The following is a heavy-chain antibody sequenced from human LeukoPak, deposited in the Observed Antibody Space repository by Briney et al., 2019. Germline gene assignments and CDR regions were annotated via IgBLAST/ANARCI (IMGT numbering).Heavy chain of an antibody. V-gene: IGHV3-30*04. CDR2: RSYVGSDK. D-gene: IGHD1-14*01. Sequence: GGSLRLSCAASGFTLSSYVMHWVRQAPGKGLEWVALRSYVGSDKFYADSVKGRFTLSRDNSKNSLYLQMDSLRPDDTAVYYCARGVEPLAANTLAYWGQGTLVTVSS. J-gene: IGHJ4*02. CDR3: ARGVEPLAANTLAY. CDR1: GFTLSSYV.